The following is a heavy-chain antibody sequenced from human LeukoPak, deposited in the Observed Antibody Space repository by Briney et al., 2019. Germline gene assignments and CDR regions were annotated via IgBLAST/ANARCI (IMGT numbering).Heavy chain of an antibody. CDR3: ARGGNYYDSSGYFRASADY. J-gene: IGHJ4*02. V-gene: IGHV1-8*01. Sequence: ASVKVSCKTSGYTFISYDINWVRQATGQGLEWMGWMNPNSGDTGYAQKFQGRVTMTRNTSISTAYMELSSLRSEDTAVYYCARGGNYYDSSGYFRASADYWGLGTLVTVSS. CDR1: GYTFISYD. D-gene: IGHD3-22*01. CDR2: MNPNSGDT.